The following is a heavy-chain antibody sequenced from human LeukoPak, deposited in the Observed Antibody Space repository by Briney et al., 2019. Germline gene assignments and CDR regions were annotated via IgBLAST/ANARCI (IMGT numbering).Heavy chain of an antibody. CDR3: ARRRDTVDY. V-gene: IGHV4-59*08. D-gene: IGHD2-2*02. CDR1: GGSISSYY. Sequence: SETLSLTCTVSGGSISSYYWSWIRQPPGKGLEWIGYIYYSGSTNYNPSLKSRVTISVDTSKNQFSLKLSSVTAADTAVYYCARRRDTVDYWGQGTLVTVSS. CDR2: IYYSGST. J-gene: IGHJ4*02.